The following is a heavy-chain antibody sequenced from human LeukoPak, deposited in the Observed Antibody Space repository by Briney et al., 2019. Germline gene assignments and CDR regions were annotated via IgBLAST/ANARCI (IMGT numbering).Heavy chain of an antibody. CDR1: GDSVSSNSAA. CDR2: TYYRSKWYN. Sequence: SQTLSLTCAVSGDSVSSNSAAWNWIRQSPSRGLEWLGRTYYRSKWYNDYAVSVKSRITINPDTSKNQFSLQLNSVTPEDTAVYYCVTTGTVWYAFDIWGQGTMVTVSS. V-gene: IGHV6-1*01. CDR3: VTTGTVWYAFDI. J-gene: IGHJ3*02. D-gene: IGHD1-1*01.